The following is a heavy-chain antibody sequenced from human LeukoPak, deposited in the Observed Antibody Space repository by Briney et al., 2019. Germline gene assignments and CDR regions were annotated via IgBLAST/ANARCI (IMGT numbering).Heavy chain of an antibody. D-gene: IGHD3-3*01. J-gene: IGHJ5*02. CDR2: IIPIFGTA. CDR3: ARAGDFWSGYYTGLGPRNMGWFDP. V-gene: IGHV1-69*05. CDR1: GGTFSSYA. Sequence: ASVKVSCKASGGTFSSYAISWVRQAPGQGLEWMGGIIPIFGTANYAQKSQGRVTITTDESTSTAYMELSSLRSEDTAVYYCARAGDFWSGYYTGLGPRNMGWFDPWGQGTLVTVSS.